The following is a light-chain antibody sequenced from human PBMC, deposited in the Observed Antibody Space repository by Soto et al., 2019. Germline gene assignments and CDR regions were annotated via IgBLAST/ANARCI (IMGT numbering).Light chain of an antibody. J-gene: IGKJ1*01. Sequence: DIQMTQSPSSLSASVGDRVTITCRASQSISSYLNWYQQKPGKAPNLLIYAASSLQSGVPSRFSGRGSGTDFTLTISSLQPEDFATYYCQQSYSSSWTFGQGTPVEIK. CDR1: QSISSY. CDR2: AAS. V-gene: IGKV1-39*01. CDR3: QQSYSSSWT.